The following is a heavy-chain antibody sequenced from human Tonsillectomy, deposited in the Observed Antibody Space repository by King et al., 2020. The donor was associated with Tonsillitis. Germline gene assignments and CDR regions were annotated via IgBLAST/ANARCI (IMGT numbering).Heavy chain of an antibody. CDR3: ATETEGYGDPESGSWFDP. Sequence: VQLVESGGGLVQPGGSLRLSCTASGFTFTSYWMHWVRQAPGNGLMWVSRISTDGSSIRYADSVKGRFTMSRDNAKNTVYLRMNSLRAEDTAVYYCATETEGYGDPESGSWFDPWGQGTLVTGAS. J-gene: IGHJ5*02. D-gene: IGHD4-17*01. CDR1: GFTFTSYW. CDR2: ISTDGSSI. V-gene: IGHV3-74*01.